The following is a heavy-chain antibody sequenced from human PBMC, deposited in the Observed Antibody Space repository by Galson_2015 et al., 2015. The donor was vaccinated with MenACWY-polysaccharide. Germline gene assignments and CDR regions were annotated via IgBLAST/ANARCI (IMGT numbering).Heavy chain of an antibody. D-gene: IGHD3-10*01. CDR3: ARAFTFGSNYAYQFDY. J-gene: IGHJ4*02. V-gene: IGHV3-74*01. Sequence: SLRLSCAASGFTFSSYWMHWVRHAPGKGLVWVSRINSDGSTTTYADSVKGRFTISRDNAKNTLYLQMNSLRAEDTAVYYCARAFTFGSNYAYQFDYCVQGTLLTVSS. CDR1: GFTFSSYW. CDR2: INSDGSTT.